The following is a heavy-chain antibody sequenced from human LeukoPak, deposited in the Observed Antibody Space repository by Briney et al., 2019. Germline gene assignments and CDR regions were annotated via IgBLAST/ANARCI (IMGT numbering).Heavy chain of an antibody. CDR1: GFTFSSYA. CDR3: ARGSYYGMDV. CDR2: ISYDGSNK. J-gene: IGHJ6*02. Sequence: GGSLRPSCAASGFTFSSYAMHWVRQAPGKGLEWVAVISYDGSNKYYADSVKGRFTISRDNSKNTLYLQMNSLRAEDTAVYYCARGSYYGMDVWGQGTTVTVSS. V-gene: IGHV3-30-3*01.